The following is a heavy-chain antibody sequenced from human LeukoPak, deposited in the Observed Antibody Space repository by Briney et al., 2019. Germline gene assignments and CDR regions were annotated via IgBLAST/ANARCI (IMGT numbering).Heavy chain of an antibody. CDR3: ARSYGDYVIDY. CDR2: IYTSGST. Sequence: SQTLSLTCTVSGGSISSGSYYWSWIRQPAGKGLEWIGRIYTSGSTNYNPSLKSRVTISVDTSKNQFSLKLSSVTAADTAVYYCARSYGDYVIDYWGQGTLVTVSS. J-gene: IGHJ4*02. D-gene: IGHD4-17*01. CDR1: GGSISSGSYY. V-gene: IGHV4-61*02.